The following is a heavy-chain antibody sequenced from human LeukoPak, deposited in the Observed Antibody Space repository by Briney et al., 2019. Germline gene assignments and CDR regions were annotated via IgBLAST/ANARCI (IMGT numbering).Heavy chain of an antibody. J-gene: IGHJ4*02. CDR3: ARSLRARSAYFDY. V-gene: IGHV1-69*01. D-gene: IGHD6-6*01. CDR2: IIPIFGTA. CDR1: GGTFSSYA. Sequence: SVKVSCXASGGTFSSYAISWVRQAPGQGLEWMGGIIPIFGTANYAQKFQGRVTITADESTSTAYMELSSLRSEDTAVYYCARSLRARSAYFDYWGQGTLVTVSS.